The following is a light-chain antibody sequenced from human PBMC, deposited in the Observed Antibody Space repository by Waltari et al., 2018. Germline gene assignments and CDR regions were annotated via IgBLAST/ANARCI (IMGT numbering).Light chain of an antibody. CDR2: DSS. CDR1: QNIATY. Sequence: EIVLTLSPGTLSLSPGETATLSCRASQNIATYLAWFQQRPGQAPRLLLYDSSNRAPGIPARFSGSGSGTDFTLTITSLEAEDFGIYYCQQHNNWPRRTFGQGARLDIK. J-gene: IGKJ5*01. V-gene: IGKV3-11*01. CDR3: QQHNNWPRRT.